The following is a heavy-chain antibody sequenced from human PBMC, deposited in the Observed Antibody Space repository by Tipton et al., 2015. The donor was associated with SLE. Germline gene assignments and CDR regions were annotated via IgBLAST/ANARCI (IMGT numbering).Heavy chain of an antibody. CDR3: ARGQDNSKIQH. D-gene: IGHD6-13*01. CDR2: VNPDGVTT. Sequence: SGVTFSSYWMHWVRQTPGKGLVWVSRVNPDGVTTEYADSVKGRFTISRDNSKNTLYLQMNSLRAEDTAVYYCARGQDNSKIQHWGQGTLVTVSS. J-gene: IGHJ1*01. CDR1: GVTFSSYW. V-gene: IGHV3-74*03.